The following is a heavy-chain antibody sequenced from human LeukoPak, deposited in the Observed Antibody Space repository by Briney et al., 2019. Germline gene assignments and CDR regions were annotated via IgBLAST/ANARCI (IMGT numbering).Heavy chain of an antibody. Sequence: GGSLRLSCAASGFTFSSYRMNWVRQAPGKGLEWVSGINWNGGSTGYADSVKGRFTISRDNAKNTLYLQMNSLRADDTAVYYCARDKIMGPTRFDYWGQGILVTVSS. D-gene: IGHD1-26*01. CDR3: ARDKIMGPTRFDY. CDR1: GFTFSSYR. CDR2: INWNGGST. J-gene: IGHJ4*02. V-gene: IGHV3-20*04.